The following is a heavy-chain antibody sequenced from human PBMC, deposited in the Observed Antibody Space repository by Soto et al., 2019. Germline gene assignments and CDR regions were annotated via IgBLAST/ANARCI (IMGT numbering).Heavy chain of an antibody. CDR3: ARDGLDLSIWGAFDI. V-gene: IGHV4-59*01. CDR2: IYYSGST. CDR1: GGSISSYY. D-gene: IGHD3-16*01. J-gene: IGHJ3*02. Sequence: SETLSLTCTVSGGSISSYYWSWIRQPPGKGLEWIGYIYYSGSTNYNPSLKSRVTISVDTSKNQFSLKLSSVTAADTAVYYCARDGLDLSIWGAFDIWGQGKMVTVTS.